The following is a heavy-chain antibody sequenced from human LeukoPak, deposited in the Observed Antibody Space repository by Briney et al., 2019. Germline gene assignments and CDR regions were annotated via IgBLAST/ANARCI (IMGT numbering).Heavy chain of an antibody. Sequence: GGSLRLSCAASGFTFSSYGMHWVRQAPGKGLEWVAVISYDGSNKYYADSVKGRFTISRDNSKNTLYLQMNSLRAEDTAVYYCARKYYYDSSGYSPHAFDIRGQGTMVTVSS. CDR2: ISYDGSNK. CDR3: ARKYYYDSSGYSPHAFDI. J-gene: IGHJ3*02. CDR1: GFTFSSYG. V-gene: IGHV3-30*03. D-gene: IGHD3-22*01.